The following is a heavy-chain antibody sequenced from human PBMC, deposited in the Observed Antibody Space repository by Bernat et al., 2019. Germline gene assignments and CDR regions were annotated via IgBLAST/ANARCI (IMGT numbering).Heavy chain of an antibody. CDR3: ARVPPGEGSSWYGAYYYYGMDV. CDR1: GYTFTSYG. J-gene: IGHJ6*02. V-gene: IGHV1-18*01. CDR2: ISAYNGNT. D-gene: IGHD6-13*01. Sequence: QVQLVQSGAEVKKPGASVKVSCKASGYTFTSYGISWVRQAPGQGLEWMGWISAYNGNTNYAQKLQGRVTMTTDTSTSTAYMELRSLRSDDTAVYYCARVPPGEGSSWYGAYYYYGMDVWGQGTTVTVSS.